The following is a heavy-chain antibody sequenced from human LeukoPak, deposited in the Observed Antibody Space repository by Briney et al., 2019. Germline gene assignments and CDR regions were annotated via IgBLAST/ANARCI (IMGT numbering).Heavy chain of an antibody. CDR1: GGSFSGYY. J-gene: IGHJ4*02. D-gene: IGHD2-15*01. V-gene: IGHV4-34*01. CDR3: ARDELGYCSGGSCYAMFDY. CDR2: IYYSGST. Sequence: SETLSLTCAVYGGSFSGYYWGWIRQPPGKGLEWIGSIYYSGSTYYNPSLKSRVTISVDTSKNQFSLKLSSVTAADTAVYYCARDELGYCSGGSCYAMFDYWGQGTLVTVSS.